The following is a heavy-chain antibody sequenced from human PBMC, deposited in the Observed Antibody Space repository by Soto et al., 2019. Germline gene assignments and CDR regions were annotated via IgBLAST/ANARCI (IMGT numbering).Heavy chain of an antibody. J-gene: IGHJ6*04. D-gene: IGHD2-15*01. CDR1: GFSVSSKY. CDR2: IQSGGST. V-gene: IGHV3-66*01. CDR3: TRDVVLFNGGRYQRVPKAF. Sequence: PGGSLRLSCAASGFSVSSKYMSWVRQAPGKGLEWVSLIQSGGSTYYAGSVKGRFTISRDNSENTLFLQMNSLRVEDTAVYYCTRDVVLFNGGRYQRVPKAFWAKGTTVLVSS.